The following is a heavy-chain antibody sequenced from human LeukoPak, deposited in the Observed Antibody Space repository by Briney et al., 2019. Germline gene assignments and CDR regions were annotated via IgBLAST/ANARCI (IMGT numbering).Heavy chain of an antibody. CDR2: IKSKTDGGTT. D-gene: IGHD1-26*01. Sequence: GGSLRLFCAASGFTFSNAWMSWVRQAPGKGLEWVGRIKSKTDGGTTDYAAPVKGRFTISRDDSKNTLYLQMNSLKTEDTAVYYCTTDSDCSGSLAYWGQGTLVTVSS. CDR1: GFTFSNAW. CDR3: TTDSDCSGSLAY. V-gene: IGHV3-15*01. J-gene: IGHJ4*02.